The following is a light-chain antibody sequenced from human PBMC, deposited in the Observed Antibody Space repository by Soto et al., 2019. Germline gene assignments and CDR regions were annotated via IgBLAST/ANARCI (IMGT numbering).Light chain of an antibody. Sequence: IQLTQSPSSLSSSVGDRVSITCRASRDNSTYLAWYQQKPGTAPKLLIYGASTLLSGVPSRFSGSGSGTDFTLTISSLQPEDSAIYFCQQLKVYPLAFGGGTKVEI. CDR2: GAS. V-gene: IGKV1-9*01. J-gene: IGKJ4*01. CDR1: RDNSTY. CDR3: QQLKVYPLA.